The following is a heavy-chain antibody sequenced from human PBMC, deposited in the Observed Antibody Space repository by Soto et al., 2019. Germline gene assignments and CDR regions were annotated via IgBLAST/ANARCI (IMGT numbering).Heavy chain of an antibody. D-gene: IGHD1-26*01. Sequence: QVQLVQSGAEVKKPGSSVKVSCKASGGTFSSYAISWVRQAPGQGLEWMGGIIPIFGTANYAQKFQGRVTMTEDESTSTAYMELRSLRAEDTAVYYCARDQWELRGGYFDYWGQGTLVTVSS. V-gene: IGHV1-69*01. J-gene: IGHJ4*02. CDR1: GGTFSSYA. CDR2: IIPIFGTA. CDR3: ARDQWELRGGYFDY.